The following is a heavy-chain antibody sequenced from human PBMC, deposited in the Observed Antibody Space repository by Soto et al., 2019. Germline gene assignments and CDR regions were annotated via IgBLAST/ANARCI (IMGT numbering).Heavy chain of an antibody. CDR3: ARHPYDSSGYYHNWFDP. J-gene: IGHJ5*02. Sequence: PGESLKISCKGSGYSFSRYWSYWVRQMPGKGLEWMGRIDPSDSYTNYSPSFQGHVTISADKSISTAYLQWSSLKASDTAMYYCARHPYDSSGYYHNWFDPWGQGTLVTV. D-gene: IGHD3-22*01. V-gene: IGHV5-10-1*01. CDR1: GYSFSRYW. CDR2: IDPSDSYT.